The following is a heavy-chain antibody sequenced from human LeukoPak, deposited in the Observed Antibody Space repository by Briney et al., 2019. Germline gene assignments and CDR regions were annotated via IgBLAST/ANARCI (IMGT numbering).Heavy chain of an antibody. V-gene: IGHV4-39*07. J-gene: IGHJ4*02. D-gene: IGHD6-19*01. CDR3: ARLETSSGSLSYFDY. CDR1: GGSISSSSYY. Sequence: PSETLSLTCTVSGGSISSSSYYWGWIRQPPGKGLEWIGSIYHSGSTNYNPSLKSRVTISVDTSKNQFSLKLSSVTAADTAVYYCARLETSSGSLSYFDYWGQGTLVTVSS. CDR2: IYHSGST.